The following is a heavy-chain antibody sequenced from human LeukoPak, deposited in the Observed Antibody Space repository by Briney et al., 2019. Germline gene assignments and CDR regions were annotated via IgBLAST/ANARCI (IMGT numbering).Heavy chain of an antibody. V-gene: IGHV3-23*01. CDR3: AKEQWLVLRTDFDY. D-gene: IGHD6-19*01. CDR1: GFTFSSHG. Sequence: PGGSLRLSCAASGFTFSSHGMNWVRQAPGKGLEWVSGISPNGVITYYADSVKGRFTISRDNSKNTLYLQMNSLRAEDTAVYYCAKEQWLVLRTDFDYWGQGTLVTVSS. J-gene: IGHJ4*02. CDR2: ISPNGVIT.